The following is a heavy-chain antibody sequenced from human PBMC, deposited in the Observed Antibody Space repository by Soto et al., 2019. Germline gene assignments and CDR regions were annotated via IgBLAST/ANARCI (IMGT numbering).Heavy chain of an antibody. Sequence: PSQTLSLTCDISGDSVSSNSVVWNWIRQSPSRGFEWLGRTYFRSKWYSDYAVSVRSRITIKADTSKNQVSLQLNSVTPEDTAVYYCARGRADFSKDSRFDPWGQGTLVTVS. J-gene: IGHJ5*02. CDR3: ARGRADFSKDSRFDP. CDR1: GDSVSSNSVV. CDR2: TYFRSKWYS. V-gene: IGHV6-1*01.